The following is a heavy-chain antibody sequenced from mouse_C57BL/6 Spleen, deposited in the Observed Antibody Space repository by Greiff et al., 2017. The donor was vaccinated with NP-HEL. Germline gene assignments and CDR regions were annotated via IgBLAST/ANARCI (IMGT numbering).Heavy chain of an antibody. D-gene: IGHD1-1*01. J-gene: IGHJ4*01. CDR2: IDPNSGGT. CDR1: GYTFTSYW. CDR3: ARTITTVVATGAMDY. V-gene: IGHV1-72*01. Sequence: VQLQQPGAELVKPGASVKLSCKASGYTFTSYWMHWVKQRPGRGLEWIGRIDPNSGGTKYNEKFKSKATLTVDKPSSTAYMQLSSLTSGDSAVYNCARTITTVVATGAMDYWGQGTSVTVSA.